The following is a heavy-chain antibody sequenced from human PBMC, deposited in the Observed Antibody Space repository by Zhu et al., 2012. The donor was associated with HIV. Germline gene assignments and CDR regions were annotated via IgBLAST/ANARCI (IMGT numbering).Heavy chain of an antibody. J-gene: IGHJ4*02. CDR1: GDSIISSDYY. V-gene: IGHV4-30-4*08. Sequence: QVQLQESGPGLVKPSQTLSLTCTVSGDSIISSDYYWSWIRQPPGKGLEWIGYIYYSGNTYYNPSLKSRVTISVDTSKNQFSLKLTSVTAADTAVYYCGRETWNHYDNIGGGIWGQGTLVTVSS. CDR3: GRETWNHYDNIGGGI. D-gene: IGHD3-22*01. CDR2: IYYSGNT.